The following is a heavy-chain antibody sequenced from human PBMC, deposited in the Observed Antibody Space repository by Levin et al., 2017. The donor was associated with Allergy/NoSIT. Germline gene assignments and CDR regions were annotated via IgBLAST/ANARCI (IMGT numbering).Heavy chain of an antibody. J-gene: IGHJ4*02. CDR3: AKEQDFKIHGDY. V-gene: IGHV3-30*18. CDR1: GFTFSNFA. D-gene: IGHD5-18*01. Sequence: PGGSLRLSCAASGFTFSNFAMHWVRQAPDKGLEWVATVSSDGGYKEHAASVRGRFTVSRDNSENTVYLQMNSLRREDTAVYYCAKEQDFKIHGDYWGQGALVTVSS. CDR2: VSSDGGYK.